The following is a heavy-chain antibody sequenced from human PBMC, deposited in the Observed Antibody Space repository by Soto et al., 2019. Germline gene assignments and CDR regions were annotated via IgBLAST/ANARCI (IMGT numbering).Heavy chain of an antibody. J-gene: IGHJ5*02. V-gene: IGHV1-3*01. D-gene: IGHD6-13*01. Sequence: ASVEVSSKASGYTFTSYGIHWVRQAPGQRLEWVGWINAANGDTKYSPKFQGRVTITRDTSASTAYMELSSLRSEDTAVYYCVRRHVSATGIDWFDPWGQGTLVTVSS. CDR3: VRRHVSATGIDWFDP. CDR1: GYTFTSYG. CDR2: INAANGDT.